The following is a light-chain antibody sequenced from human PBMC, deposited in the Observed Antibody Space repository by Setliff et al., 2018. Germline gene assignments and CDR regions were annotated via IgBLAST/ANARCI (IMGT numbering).Light chain of an antibody. V-gene: IGLV2-14*03. J-gene: IGLJ1*01. CDR3: NAYTSGSTYV. CDR2: EVT. CDR1: NSDVGGYNY. Sequence: LTQPAAVSGSPGQSITISCAGTNSDVGGYNYVSWYQQHPNKAPKLMIYEVTKRPSGVSNRFSGSKSGNTASLTISGLQTEDEADYYCNAYTSGSTYVFGTGTKVTVL.